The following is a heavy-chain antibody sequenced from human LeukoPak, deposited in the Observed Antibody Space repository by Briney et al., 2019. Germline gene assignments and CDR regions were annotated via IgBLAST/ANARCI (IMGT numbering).Heavy chain of an antibody. CDR3: ARDPDSGIAAAGYFDY. CDR1: GFTVSSNY. D-gene: IGHD6-13*01. J-gene: IGHJ4*02. Sequence: GGSLRLSCAASGFTVSSNYMSWVRQAPGKGLEWVSVIYSGGSTYYADSVKGRFTISRDNSKNTLYLQMNSLRAEDTAVYYCARDPDSGIAAAGYFDYWGQGTLVTVSS. V-gene: IGHV3-53*01. CDR2: IYSGGST.